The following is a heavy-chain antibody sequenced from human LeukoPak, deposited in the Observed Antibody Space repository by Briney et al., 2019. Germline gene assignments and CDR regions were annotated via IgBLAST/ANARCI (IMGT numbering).Heavy chain of an antibody. CDR1: GGTFSSYY. Sequence: ASVKVSCKASGGTFSSYYMHWVRQAPGQGLEWMGIINPSGGSTSYAQKFQGRVTMTRDTSTSTVYMELSSLRSEDTAVYYCARVVTMTPPNWYFDLWGRGTLVTVSS. D-gene: IGHD3-22*01. V-gene: IGHV1-46*01. CDR3: ARVVTMTPPNWYFDL. J-gene: IGHJ2*01. CDR2: INPSGGST.